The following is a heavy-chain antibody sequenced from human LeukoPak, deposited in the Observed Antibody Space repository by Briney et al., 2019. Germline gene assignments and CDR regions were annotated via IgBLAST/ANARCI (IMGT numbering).Heavy chain of an antibody. Sequence: SETLSLTCTVSGGSISSSSYYWGWIRQPPGKGLEWIGSIYYSGSTYYNPSLKSRVTISVDTSKNQFSLKLSSVTAADTAVYYCARHRSAPTLLWRWFDPWGQGTLVTVSS. J-gene: IGHJ5*02. CDR2: IYYSGST. V-gene: IGHV4-39*01. CDR3: ARHRSAPTLLWRWFDP. CDR1: GGSISSSSYY. D-gene: IGHD3-10*01.